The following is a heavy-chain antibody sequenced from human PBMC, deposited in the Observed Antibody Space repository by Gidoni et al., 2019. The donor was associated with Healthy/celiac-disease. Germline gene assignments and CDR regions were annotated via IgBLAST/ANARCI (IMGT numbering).Heavy chain of an antibody. CDR2: IRSKAYGGTT. CDR3: TRDPLYSSGWYNY. V-gene: IGHV3-49*03. D-gene: IGHD6-19*01. J-gene: IGHJ4*02. Sequence: EVQLVESGGGLFQPGRSLRLSCTASGFPFGDYAMSWFRQAPGKGLEWVGFIRSKAYGGTTEYAASVKGRFTISRDDSKSIAYLQMNSLKTEDTAVYYCTRDPLYSSGWYNYWGQGTLVTVSS. CDR1: GFPFGDYA.